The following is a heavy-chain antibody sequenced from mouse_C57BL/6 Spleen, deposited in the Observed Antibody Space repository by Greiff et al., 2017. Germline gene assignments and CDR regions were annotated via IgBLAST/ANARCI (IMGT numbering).Heavy chain of an antibody. Sequence: QVQLQQPGAELVKPGASVKLSCKASGYTFTSYWMHWVKQRPGRGLEWIGRIDPNSGGTKYNEKFKSKATLTVDKPSSTAYMQLGSLTSRDSAVYYCAISGRQDYVDYWGQGTTLTVSS. CDR2: IDPNSGGT. CDR1: GYTFTSYW. J-gene: IGHJ2*01. D-gene: IGHD3-2*01. CDR3: AISGRQDYVDY. V-gene: IGHV1-72*01.